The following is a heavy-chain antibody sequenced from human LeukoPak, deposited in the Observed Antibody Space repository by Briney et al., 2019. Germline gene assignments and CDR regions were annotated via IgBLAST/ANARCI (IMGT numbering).Heavy chain of an antibody. V-gene: IGHV4-39*01. CDR2: IHYSGNT. D-gene: IGHD1-26*01. CDR3: ARALHGGSYFLDY. Sequence: SETLSLTCTVSGGSTSSSNFYWGWIRQPPGMGLEWIGGIHYSGNTYYNPSLKSRVTISIDTSKNQFSLKLSSVTAADTAVYYCARALHGGSYFLDYWGQGTLVTVS. J-gene: IGHJ4*02. CDR1: GGSTSSSNFY.